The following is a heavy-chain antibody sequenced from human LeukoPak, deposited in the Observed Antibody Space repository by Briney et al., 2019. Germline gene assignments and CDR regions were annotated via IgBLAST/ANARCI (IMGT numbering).Heavy chain of an antibody. V-gene: IGHV4-39*07. Sequence: PSETLSLTCTVSGGSISSSNYCWGWIRQPPGKGLEWIGSIYYSGSSYYNPSLKSRGTISVDTSRNQFSLKLNSVTAADTAAYYCAREVATIISAYRHFDYWGQGTLVTVSS. CDR2: IYYSGSS. CDR3: AREVATIISAYRHFDY. J-gene: IGHJ4*02. D-gene: IGHD5-12*01. CDR1: GGSISSSNYC.